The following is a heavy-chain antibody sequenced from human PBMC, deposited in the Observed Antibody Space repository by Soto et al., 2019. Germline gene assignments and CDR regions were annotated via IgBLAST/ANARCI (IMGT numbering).Heavy chain of an antibody. CDR3: ARELHGGSYGMDV. V-gene: IGHV3-13*01. CDR1: GFTFSNYD. Sequence: EVQLVESGGGLVQPGGSLRLSCAASGFTFSNYDMHWVRQVTGKGLEWVSGITTAGDTYYPGSVKGRFTISREKAKNSLYLQMNSLSAGDMDVYYCARELHGGSYGMDVWGQGTTVIVSS. CDR2: ITTAGDT. J-gene: IGHJ6*02.